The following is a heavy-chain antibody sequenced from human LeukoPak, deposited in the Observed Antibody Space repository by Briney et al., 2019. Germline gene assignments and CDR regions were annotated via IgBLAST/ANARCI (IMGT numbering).Heavy chain of an antibody. D-gene: IGHD6-13*01. V-gene: IGHV3-21*01. Sequence: PGGSLRLSCAASGFTFSTYSMNWVRQAPGKGLEWVSSISSTRIYIYYADSVRGRFTISRDNAKNSLYLQMSSLRAEDTAVYYCARISSSWSERFDYWGQGTLVTVSS. CDR1: GFTFSTYS. CDR3: ARISSSWSERFDY. CDR2: ISSTRIYI. J-gene: IGHJ4*02.